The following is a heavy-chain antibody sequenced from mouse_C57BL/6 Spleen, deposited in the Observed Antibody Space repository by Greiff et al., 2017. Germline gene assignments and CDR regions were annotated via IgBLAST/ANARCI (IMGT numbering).Heavy chain of an antibody. J-gene: IGHJ3*01. D-gene: IGHD1-1*01. CDR3: ATFYYGSSYGAWFAY. CDR1: GYTFPS. Sequence: VQLQQSGTELVKPGASVKLSCKASGYTFPSWVKQRPGQGLEWIGNINPSNGGTNYNEKFKSKATLTVDKSSSTAYMQLSSLTSEDSAVYYCATFYYGSSYGAWFAYWGQGTLVTVSA. CDR2: INPSNGGT. V-gene: IGHV1-53*01.